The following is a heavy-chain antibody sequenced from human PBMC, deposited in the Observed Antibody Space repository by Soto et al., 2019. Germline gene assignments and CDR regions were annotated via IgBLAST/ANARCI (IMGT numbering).Heavy chain of an antibody. CDR2: ISPIFGTA. Sequence: QVQLVQSGAEVKKPGSSVKVSCKASGGTFSSYAISWVRQAPGQGLEWMGGISPIFGTANYAQKFQGRVTITADESTSKAYMELGSLRSEDTAVYYCARSAYGDDTDMPFDYWGQGTLVTVSS. CDR3: ARSAYGDDTDMPFDY. CDR1: GGTFSSYA. J-gene: IGHJ4*02. V-gene: IGHV1-69*12. D-gene: IGHD4-17*01.